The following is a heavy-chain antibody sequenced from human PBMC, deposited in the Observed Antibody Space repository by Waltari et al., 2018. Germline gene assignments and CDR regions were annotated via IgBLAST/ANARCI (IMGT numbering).Heavy chain of an antibody. CDR1: GYTLTELS. Sequence: QVQLVQSGAEVKKPGASVKVSCKVSGYTLTELSMHWVRQAPGKGLEWMGGVDTEDGERSYAKKFKGRVTMTEDTSTATAYMELSRLRSEDTDVYYCATGRVRGVSISRYYYYMDVWGKGTTVTVSS. D-gene: IGHD3-10*01. J-gene: IGHJ6*03. CDR2: VDTEDGER. CDR3: ATGRVRGVSISRYYYYMDV. V-gene: IGHV1-24*01.